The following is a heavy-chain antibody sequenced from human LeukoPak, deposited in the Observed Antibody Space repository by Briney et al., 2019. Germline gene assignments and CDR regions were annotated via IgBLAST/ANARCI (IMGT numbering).Heavy chain of an antibody. CDR2: IYYSGST. J-gene: IGHJ4*02. CDR1: GGSIGSSSYY. CDR3: ARHVRPNFDY. D-gene: IGHD1-1*01. V-gene: IGHV4-39*01. Sequence: SETLSLTCTVSGGSIGSSSYYWGWIRQPPGKGLEWIGSIYYSGSTYYNPSLKSRVTISVDTSKNQFSLKLSSVTAADTAVYYCARHVRPNFDYWGQGTLVTVSS.